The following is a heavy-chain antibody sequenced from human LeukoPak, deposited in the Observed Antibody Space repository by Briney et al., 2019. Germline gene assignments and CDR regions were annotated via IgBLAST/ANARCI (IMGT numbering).Heavy chain of an antibody. CDR2: IYYSGST. V-gene: IGHV4-31*02. J-gene: IGHJ4*02. Sequence: LRLSCAASGFTFSDYYMSWIRQAPGKGLEWVGYIYYSGSTYYNPSLKSRVTISVDTSKNQFSLKLSSVTAADTAVYYCAGGVATILDYWGQGTLVTVSS. CDR3: AGGVATILDY. D-gene: IGHD5-12*01. CDR1: GFTFSDYY.